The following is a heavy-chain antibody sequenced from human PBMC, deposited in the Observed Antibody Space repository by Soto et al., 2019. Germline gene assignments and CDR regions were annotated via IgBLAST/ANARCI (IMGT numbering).Heavy chain of an antibody. CDR2: ITNSGTA. Sequence: QVHLEQWGAGLLNPSETLSLTCAVYGGSLSGYYWSWVRQSPGKGLEWIGEITNSGTANYTPSLMTRVTISAHASKHESSLRLTSVTAAYSATDYCASYHFLDPGTGSTDYMDVWSRGTPVTVSS. V-gene: IGHV4-34*01. CDR3: ASYHFLDPGTGSTDYMDV. D-gene: IGHD3-3*02. J-gene: IGHJ6*03. CDR1: GGSLSGYY.